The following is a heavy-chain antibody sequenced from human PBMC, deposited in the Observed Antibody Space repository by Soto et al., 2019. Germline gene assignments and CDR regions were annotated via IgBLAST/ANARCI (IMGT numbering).Heavy chain of an antibody. CDR1: GYTFTGYD. J-gene: IGHJ5*01. CDR3: SIDRAARPVGLFDL. D-gene: IGHD6-6*01. V-gene: IGHV1-2*04. CDR2: INPNSGGT. Sequence: DSLQVSCTASGYTFTGYDMHWVRQAPGQGLEWMGWINPNSGGTNYAQKFQGWVTMTRDTSISTAYMELSRLRSDDTAVYYWSIDRAARPVGLFDLWGQGKLVTV.